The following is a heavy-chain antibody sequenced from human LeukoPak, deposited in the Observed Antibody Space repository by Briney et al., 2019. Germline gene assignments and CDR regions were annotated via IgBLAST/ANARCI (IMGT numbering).Heavy chain of an antibody. Sequence: SQTLSLTCTISGDSVSSNSAAWNWIRQSPSRGLEWLGRTYYRAKWYNDYAVAVKSRITINPDTSKNHFSLQLNSVTPEDTAVYYCARSYSAYDYVDSWGQGTLVTVSS. J-gene: IGHJ4*02. CDR1: GDSVSSNSAA. CDR3: ARSYSAYDYVDS. V-gene: IGHV6-1*01. D-gene: IGHD5-12*01. CDR2: TYYRAKWYN.